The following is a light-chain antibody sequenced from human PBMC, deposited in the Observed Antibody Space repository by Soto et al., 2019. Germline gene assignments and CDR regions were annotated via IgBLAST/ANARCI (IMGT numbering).Light chain of an antibody. CDR1: SSDVGTYNY. Sequence: SALTQPRSVSGSPGQSVTISCTGTSSDVGTYNYVSWYQQHPGKAPKVMIYDVTKRPSGVPDRFPGSKSGNTASLTISGLQAEDEADYYCCPYAGSYTYVFGAGTKVTVL. J-gene: IGLJ1*01. CDR2: DVT. CDR3: CPYAGSYTYV. V-gene: IGLV2-11*01.